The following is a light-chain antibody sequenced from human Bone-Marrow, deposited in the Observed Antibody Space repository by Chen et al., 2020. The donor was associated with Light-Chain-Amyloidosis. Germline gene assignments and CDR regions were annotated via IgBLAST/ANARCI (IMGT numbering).Light chain of an antibody. CDR1: SSDVGGYNY. Sequence: QSALTQPASVSGSPGPSITISCTGTSSDVGGYNYVSWYQQHPGKAPKLMIYEVSNRPSGVSNRLSGSKSGNTASLTISGLQAEDEADYYCSSYTSSSSVVVGGGTKLTVL. CDR3: SSYTSSSSVV. J-gene: IGLJ2*01. V-gene: IGLV2-14*01. CDR2: EVS.